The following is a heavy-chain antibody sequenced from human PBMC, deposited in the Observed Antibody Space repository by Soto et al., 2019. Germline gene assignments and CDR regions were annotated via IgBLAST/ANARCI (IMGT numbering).Heavy chain of an antibody. Sequence: SQTLSLTCAISGDSVSSNSAAWNWIRQSPSRGLEWLGRTYYRSKWYNDYAVSVKSRITINPDTTKNQFYLQLNSVTPEDTAVYYCATSSIAAAGTDAFDIWGQGTMVTVSS. V-gene: IGHV6-1*01. CDR2: TYYRSKWYN. D-gene: IGHD6-13*01. CDR3: ATSSIAAAGTDAFDI. J-gene: IGHJ3*02. CDR1: GDSVSSNSAA.